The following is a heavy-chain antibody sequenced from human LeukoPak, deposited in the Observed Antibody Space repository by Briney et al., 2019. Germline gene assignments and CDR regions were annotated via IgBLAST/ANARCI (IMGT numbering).Heavy chain of an antibody. CDR3: ARDEYYDSSGYRDDY. J-gene: IGHJ4*02. CDR2: INPNSGGT. D-gene: IGHD3-22*01. V-gene: IGHV1-2*06. Sequence: ASVKVSCKASGYTFTSYGISWVRQAPGQGLEWMGRINPNSGGTNYAQKFQGRVTMTRDTSISTAYMELSRLRSDDTAVYYCARDEYYDSSGYRDDYWGQGTLVTVSS. CDR1: GYTFTSYG.